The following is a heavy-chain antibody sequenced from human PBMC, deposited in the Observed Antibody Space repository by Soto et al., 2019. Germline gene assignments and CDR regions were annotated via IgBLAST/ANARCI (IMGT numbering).Heavy chain of an antibody. CDR3: ARGEDAFFYSGLDV. Sequence: SETLSLTCTVSGGSISSYYWSWIRQPAGKGLEWIGRIYTSGSTNYNPSLKSRVTMSVDTSKNQFSLKLSSVTAADTAVYYCARGEDAFFYSGLDVWGQGITVTVYS. V-gene: IGHV4-4*07. J-gene: IGHJ6*02. CDR1: GGSISSYY. CDR2: IYTSGST.